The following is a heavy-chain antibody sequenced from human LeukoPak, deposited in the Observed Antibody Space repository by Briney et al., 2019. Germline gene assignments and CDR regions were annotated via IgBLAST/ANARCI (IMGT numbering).Heavy chain of an antibody. CDR2: ISGSGGST. V-gene: IGHV3-23*01. D-gene: IGHD6-19*01. Sequence: GGSLRLSCAASGFTFSNYAMSWVRQAPGKGLEWVSAISGSGGSTYYADSVKGRFTISRDNSKNTLYLQMNSLRAEDTAVYYCAKDPQIAVAGISKPYYFDYWGQGTLVTVSS. J-gene: IGHJ4*02. CDR3: AKDPQIAVAGISKPYYFDY. CDR1: GFTFSNYA.